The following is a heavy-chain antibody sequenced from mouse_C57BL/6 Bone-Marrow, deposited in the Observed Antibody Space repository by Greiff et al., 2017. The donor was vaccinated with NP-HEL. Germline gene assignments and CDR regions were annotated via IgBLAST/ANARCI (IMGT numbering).Heavy chain of an antibody. D-gene: IGHD2-3*01. J-gene: IGHJ4*01. CDR1: GYTFTSYW. V-gene: IGHV1-50*01. CDR3: AREGWLLLGY. CDR2: FDPSDSYT. Sequence: QVQLQQPGAELVKPGASVKLSCKASGYTFTSYWMQWVKQRPGQGLEWIGEFDPSDSYTNYNQKFKGKATLTVDTSSSTAYMQLSSLTSEDSAVYYCAREGWLLLGYWGQGTSVTVSS.